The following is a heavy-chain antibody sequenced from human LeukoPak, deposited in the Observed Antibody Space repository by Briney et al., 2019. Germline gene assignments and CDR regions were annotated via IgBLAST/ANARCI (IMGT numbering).Heavy chain of an antibody. D-gene: IGHD2-15*01. CDR2: ISSTSKTI. V-gene: IGHV3-48*01. CDR3: ARVLTPHAGRTPSSLDY. J-gene: IGHJ4*02. CDR1: GFTFSRYS. Sequence: GGSLRLSCAASGFTFSRYSMNWVRQVPGKGLEWISYISSTSKTIYYANSLKGRFTISRDNADNSPFLQINSLRAEDTAVYYCARVLTPHAGRTPSSLDYWGQGTLVTVSS.